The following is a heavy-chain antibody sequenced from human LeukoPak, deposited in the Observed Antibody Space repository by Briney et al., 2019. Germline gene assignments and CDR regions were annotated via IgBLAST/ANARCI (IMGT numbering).Heavy chain of an antibody. CDR2: IKQDGSEK. CDR3: ARVGSTPYYDILTGYYKGYYYYYMDV. Sequence: GGSLRLSCAASGFTFSSYWMSWVRQAPGKGLEWVANIKQDGSEKYYVDSVKGRFTISRDNAKNSLYLQMNSLRAEDTAVYYCARVGSTPYYDILTGYYKGYYYYYMDVWDKGTTVTVSS. CDR1: GFTFSSYW. V-gene: IGHV3-7*01. J-gene: IGHJ6*03. D-gene: IGHD3-9*01.